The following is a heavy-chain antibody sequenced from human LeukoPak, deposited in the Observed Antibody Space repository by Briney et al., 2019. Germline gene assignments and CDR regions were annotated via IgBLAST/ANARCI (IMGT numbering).Heavy chain of an antibody. D-gene: IGHD6-13*01. CDR3: ARPYSSSSVLSYYYFYMDV. CDR2: IYTSGST. CDR1: GGSISSDYYS. J-gene: IGHJ6*03. Sequence: TSQTLSLTCTVSGGSISSDYYSWSWIRQPAGKGLEWIGRIYTSGSTNYNPSLKSRVTISVDTSKNHFSLELTSVTAADTAVYHCARPYSSSSVLSYYYFYMDVWGKGTTVTVS. V-gene: IGHV4-61*02.